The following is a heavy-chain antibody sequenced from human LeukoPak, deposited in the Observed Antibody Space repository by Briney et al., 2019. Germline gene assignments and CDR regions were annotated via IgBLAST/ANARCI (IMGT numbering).Heavy chain of an antibody. CDR3: ARAAYDNSGYLTL. CDR2: IWYDGTNK. V-gene: IGHV3-33*01. Sequence: GRSLRLSCVASGFTFSSYGMHWVRQAPGKGLEWVAVIWYDGTNKYYADSVKGRFTISRDSPKNTLYLQINSLRAEDTAVYYCARAAYDNSGYLTLWGQGTLVTVSS. CDR1: GFTFSSYG. J-gene: IGHJ4*02. D-gene: IGHD3-22*01.